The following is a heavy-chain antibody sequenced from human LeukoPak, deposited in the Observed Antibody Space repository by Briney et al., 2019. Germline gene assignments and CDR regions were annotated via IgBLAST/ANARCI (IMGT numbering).Heavy chain of an antibody. Sequence: SETLSLTCSVSGASISGGTYYWGWIRRPPGKGLEGIGSICYTGSTYDNPSLKSRVTISVDTSKNQFSLKLSSVTAADTAVYYCARRGGSGRAFDYWGQGTLVTVSS. CDR1: GASISGGTYY. J-gene: IGHJ4*02. D-gene: IGHD1-26*01. CDR2: ICYTGST. CDR3: ARRGGSGRAFDY. V-gene: IGHV4-39*01.